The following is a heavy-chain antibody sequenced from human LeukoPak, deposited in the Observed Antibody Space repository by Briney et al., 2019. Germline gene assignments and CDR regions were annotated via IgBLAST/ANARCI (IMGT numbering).Heavy chain of an antibody. CDR3: AREDIVVVPAGTAYYYGMDV. V-gene: IGHV7-4-1*04. J-gene: IGHJ6*02. CDR2: INTNTGNP. D-gene: IGHD2-2*01. Sequence: ASVKVSCKASGYTFTSYAMNWVRQAPGQGLEWMGWINTNTGNPTYAQGFTGRFVFSLDTSVSMAYLQISSLKAEDTAVYYRAREDIVVVPAGTAYYYGMDVWGQGTTVTVSS. CDR1: GYTFTSYA.